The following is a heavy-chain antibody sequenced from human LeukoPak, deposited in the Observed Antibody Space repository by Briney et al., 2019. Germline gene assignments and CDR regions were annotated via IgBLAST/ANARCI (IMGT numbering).Heavy chain of an antibody. CDR3: ARDVTSSIAARYAFDI. D-gene: IGHD6-6*01. CDR1: GGSISSYY. CDR2: IYYSGST. Sequence: SETLSLTCTVSGGSISSYYWSWIRQPPGKGLEWIGYIYYSGSTNYNPSLKSRVTISVDTSKNQFSLKLSSVTAADTAVYYCARDVTSSIAARYAFDIWGQGTMVTVSS. V-gene: IGHV4-59*01. J-gene: IGHJ3*02.